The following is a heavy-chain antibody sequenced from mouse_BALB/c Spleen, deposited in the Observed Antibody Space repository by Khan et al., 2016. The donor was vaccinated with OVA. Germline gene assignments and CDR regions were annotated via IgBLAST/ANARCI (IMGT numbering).Heavy chain of an antibody. J-gene: IGHJ4*01. V-gene: IGHV9-3-1*01. Sequence: QIQLVQSGPELKKPGETVKISCKASGYTFTNYGMNWVKQAPGKGLKWMGWIYTYTGEPTYADDFKGRFAFSLEYSASTAYLQINNLTNEDTATYFCARGISRSMDYWGQGTSVTVSS. CDR2: IYTYTGEP. D-gene: IGHD1-1*01. CDR3: ARGISRSMDY. CDR1: GYTFTNYG.